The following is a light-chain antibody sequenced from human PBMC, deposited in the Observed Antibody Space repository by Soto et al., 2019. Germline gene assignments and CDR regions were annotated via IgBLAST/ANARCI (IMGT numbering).Light chain of an antibody. CDR3: QQYNSYWT. CDR2: DAS. Sequence: DLQMTQSPSTLSASVGDRVTITCRASQSISSWLAWYQQKPGKAPKLLIYDASSLESGVPSRFSGXXSGTEFTLTXSXLQPXDXXTYYCQQYNSYWTFGQGTKVEIK. V-gene: IGKV1-5*01. J-gene: IGKJ1*01. CDR1: QSISSW.